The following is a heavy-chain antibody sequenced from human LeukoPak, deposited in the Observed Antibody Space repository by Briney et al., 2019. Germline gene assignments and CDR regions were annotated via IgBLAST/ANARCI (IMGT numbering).Heavy chain of an antibody. Sequence: PSETLSLTCTVSGGSISSSSYYWGWIRQPPGKGLEWIGSIYYSGSTYYNPSLKSRVTISVDTSKNQFSLKLSSVTAADTSVYYCASVDPAALHGYFDYWGQGTLVTVSS. V-gene: IGHV4-39*01. J-gene: IGHJ4*02. CDR2: IYYSGST. CDR3: ASVDPAALHGYFDY. CDR1: GGSISSSSYY. D-gene: IGHD2-2*01.